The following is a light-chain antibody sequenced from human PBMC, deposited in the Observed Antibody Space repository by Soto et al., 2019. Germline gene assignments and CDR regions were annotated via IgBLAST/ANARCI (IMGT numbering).Light chain of an antibody. CDR2: STS. V-gene: IGKV3-20*01. CDR1: QSVSSTS. CDR3: QQYGSSPMYT. J-gene: IGKJ2*01. Sequence: DIVLTQSPDTLSLSPGERATLSCWASQSVSSTSLAWYQQKPGQAPRIIIHSTSTRATGIPDRFTGRGSGTDFTLTISRLEPEDFAVYFCQQYGSSPMYTFGQGSKLEIK.